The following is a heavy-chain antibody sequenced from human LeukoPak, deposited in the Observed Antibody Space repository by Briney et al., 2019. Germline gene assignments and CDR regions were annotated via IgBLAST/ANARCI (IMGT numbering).Heavy chain of an antibody. V-gene: IGHV3-74*01. CDR3: ARGLPYDILTGPFDY. D-gene: IGHD3-9*01. CDR2: INSDGSST. J-gene: IGHJ4*02. Sequence: GGSLRLSCAASGFTFSSYWMHWVRQAPGKGLVWVSRINSDGSSTSYADSVKGRFTISRDNAKNTLYLQMNSLRAEDTAVYYCARGLPYDILTGPFDYRGQGTLVTVSS. CDR1: GFTFSSYW.